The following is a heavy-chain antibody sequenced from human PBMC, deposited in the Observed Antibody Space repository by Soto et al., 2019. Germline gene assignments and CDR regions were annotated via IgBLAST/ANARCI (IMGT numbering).Heavy chain of an antibody. CDR2: INSDGSST. CDR3: ARRGAVAALHY. J-gene: IGHJ4*02. CDR1: GFTFSSYW. Sequence: EVQLVESGGGLVQPGGSLRVSCAASGFTFSSYWMHWVRQAPGKGLVWVSRINSDGSSTSYADSVKGRFTISRDNAKNTLYLQMNSLSAEATAIYYCARRGAVAALHYWGQGTLVTVSS. V-gene: IGHV3-74*01. D-gene: IGHD6-19*01.